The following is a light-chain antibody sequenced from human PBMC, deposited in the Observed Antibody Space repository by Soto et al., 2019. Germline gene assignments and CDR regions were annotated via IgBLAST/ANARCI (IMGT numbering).Light chain of an antibody. CDR1: SSDVGGYNY. Sequence: QSALTQPASVSGSPGQSITISCTGTSSDVGGYNYVSWYQHHPGKAPKLMIYDVSNRPSGVSNRFSGSKSDNTAPLTISGLQAEDEADYYCSSYTSTNTVVFGGGTKLTVL. CDR3: SSYTSTNTVV. V-gene: IGLV2-14*03. CDR2: DVS. J-gene: IGLJ2*01.